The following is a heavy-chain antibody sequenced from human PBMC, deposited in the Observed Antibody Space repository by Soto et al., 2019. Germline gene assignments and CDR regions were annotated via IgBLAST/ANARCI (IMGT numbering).Heavy chain of an antibody. V-gene: IGHV4-34*01. J-gene: IGHJ4*02. D-gene: IGHD3-22*01. CDR1: GGSFSGYY. CDR2: INHSGST. Sequence: SETLSLTCAVYGGSFSGYYWSWIRQPPGKGLEWIGEINHSGSTNYNPSLKSRVTISVDTSKNQFSLKLSSVTAADTAVYYCARGHDSSGYYYVPYWGQGTLVTVS. CDR3: ARGHDSSGYYYVPY.